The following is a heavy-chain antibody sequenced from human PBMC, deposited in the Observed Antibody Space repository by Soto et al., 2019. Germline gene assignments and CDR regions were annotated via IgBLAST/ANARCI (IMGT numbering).Heavy chain of an antibody. D-gene: IGHD1-26*01. Sequence: QVQVVQSGAEMKQPGASVKLSCQASGYIFIHCFMHWVRQATGQGLEWMGGINPSSGTTTYAQKFQGRVTVTRNTSTSTVYMELSSLGSGDTAMYYCARSLGETTSLFDYWGQGSLVTVSA. CDR1: GYIFIHCF. CDR3: ARSLGETTSLFDY. CDR2: INPSSGTT. V-gene: IGHV1-46*01. J-gene: IGHJ4*02.